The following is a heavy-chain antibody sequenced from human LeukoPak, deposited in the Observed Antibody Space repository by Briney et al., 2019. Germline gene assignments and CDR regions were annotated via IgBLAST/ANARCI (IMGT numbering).Heavy chain of an antibody. CDR2: IIPILGIA. CDR3: ARALAKRNIVVVPAARNYGMDV. Sequence: SVKVSCKASGGTFSSYAISWVRQAPGQGPEWMGRIIPILGIANYAQKFQGRVTITADKSTSTAYMELSSLRSEDAAVYYCARALAKRNIVVVPAARNYGMDVWGQGTTVTVSS. D-gene: IGHD2-2*01. J-gene: IGHJ6*02. CDR1: GGTFSSYA. V-gene: IGHV1-69*04.